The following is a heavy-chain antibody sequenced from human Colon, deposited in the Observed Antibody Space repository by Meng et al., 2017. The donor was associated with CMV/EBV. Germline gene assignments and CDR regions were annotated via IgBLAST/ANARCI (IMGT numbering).Heavy chain of an antibody. D-gene: IGHD6-19*01. Sequence: GESLKISCAASGFIFSAYTMSWVRQAPGKGLEWVARMKEDGSEIYYVDSVKGRLTISRDNAKKSLYLQMNSLRAEDTAVYYCAKGGSSRFESWGQGTLVTVSS. J-gene: IGHJ4*02. V-gene: IGHV3-7*01. CDR1: GFIFSAYT. CDR2: MKEDGSEI. CDR3: AKGGSSRFES.